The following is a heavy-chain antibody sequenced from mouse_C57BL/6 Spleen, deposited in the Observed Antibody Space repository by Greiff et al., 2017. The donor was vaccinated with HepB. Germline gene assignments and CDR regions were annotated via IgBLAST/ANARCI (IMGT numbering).Heavy chain of an antibody. D-gene: IGHD2-5*01. V-gene: IGHV1-80*01. CDR2: IYPGDGDT. CDR3: ARGHYSNYYWYFDV. J-gene: IGHJ1*03. Sequence: QVQLQQSGAELVKPGASVKISCKASGYAFSSYWMNWVKQRPGKGLEWIGQIYPGDGDTNYNGKFKGKATLTADTSSSTAYMQLSSLTSEDSAVYFCARGHYSNYYWYFDVWGTGTTVTVSS. CDR1: GYAFSSYW.